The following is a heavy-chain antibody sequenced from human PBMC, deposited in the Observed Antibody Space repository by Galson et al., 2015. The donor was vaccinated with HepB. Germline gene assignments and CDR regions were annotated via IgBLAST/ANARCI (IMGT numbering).Heavy chain of an antibody. J-gene: IGHJ4*02. V-gene: IGHV7-4-1*02. CDR3: ARDIWVVQGVIHPLNAGFDY. CDR1: GYTFTSYA. Sequence: SVKVSCKASGYTFTSYAMNWVRQAPGQGLEWMGWINTNTGNPTYAQGFTGRFVFSLDTSVSTAYLQISSLKAEDTAVYYCARDIWVVQGVIHPLNAGFDYWGQGALVTVSS. D-gene: IGHD3-10*01. CDR2: INTNTGNP.